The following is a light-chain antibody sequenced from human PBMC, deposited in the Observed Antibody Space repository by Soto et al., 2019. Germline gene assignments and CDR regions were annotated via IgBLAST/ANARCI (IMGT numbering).Light chain of an antibody. J-gene: IGKJ1*01. V-gene: IGKV3-20*01. CDR3: QQYGRSSWT. CDR1: QSVSSSY. CDR2: GAS. Sequence: EIVLPQSPGTLSLSPGARSTLSGRASQSVSSSYIAWYQQRPGQPPSLLIYGASTRATGIPDRFSGSGSGTDFTLTISRLEPEDFAVYYCQQYGRSSWTFGQGTKVDIK.